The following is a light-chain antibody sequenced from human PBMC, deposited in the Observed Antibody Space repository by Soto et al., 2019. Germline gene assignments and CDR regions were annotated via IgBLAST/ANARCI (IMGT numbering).Light chain of an antibody. CDR3: MQRTHVTIT. CDR2: DXS. V-gene: IGKV2D-29*01. Sequence: DVVMTQSPLSLSVTVGPPASISXRSSQSLLHSNGYYYLGCXLQKPGXTPKXXXSDXSNLYSGGPDRFSGSGSGTDFTLKISRVDTEYFGVYYYMQRTHVTITFGQGTRLDIK. CDR1: QSLLHSNGYYY. J-gene: IGKJ5*01.